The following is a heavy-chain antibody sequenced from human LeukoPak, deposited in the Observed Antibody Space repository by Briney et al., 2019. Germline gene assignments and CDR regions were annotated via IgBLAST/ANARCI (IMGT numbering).Heavy chain of an antibody. CDR1: GGSFSGYY. J-gene: IGHJ5*02. CDR2: INHSGST. D-gene: IGHD5-24*01. CDR3: ARGLRKKGRDGYNYPSSTWFDP. V-gene: IGHV4-34*01. Sequence: PSETLSLTCAVYGGSFSGYYWSWIRQPPGKGLEWIGEINHSGSTNYNPSLKSRVTISVDTSKNQFSLKLSSVTAADTAVYYCARGLRKKGRDGYNYPSSTWFDPWGQGTLVTVSS.